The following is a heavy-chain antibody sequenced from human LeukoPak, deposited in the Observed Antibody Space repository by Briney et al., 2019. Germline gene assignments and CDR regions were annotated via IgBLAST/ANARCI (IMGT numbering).Heavy chain of an antibody. CDR1: GYTFTSYA. D-gene: IGHD6-13*01. CDR3: ARVRIAAAGPRGAGY. CDR2: INAGNGNT. Sequence: GASVKVSCKASGYTFTSYAMHWVRQAPGQRLEWMGWINAGNGNTKYSQKFQGRVTITRDTSASTAYMELSSLRSEDTAVYYCARVRIAAAGPRGAGYWGQGTLVTVSS. V-gene: IGHV1-3*01. J-gene: IGHJ4*02.